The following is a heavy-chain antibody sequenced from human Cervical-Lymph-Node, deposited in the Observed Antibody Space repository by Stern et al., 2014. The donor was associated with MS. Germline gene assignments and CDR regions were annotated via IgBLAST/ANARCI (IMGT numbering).Heavy chain of an antibody. V-gene: IGHV4-59*01. Sequence: KESGPGLVKPSETLSLTCTVSGGFISSYYWSWIRQPPGKALEWIGNVFYTGSTNYNPSLKSRVTISLDTSKNQVSLNLNSVTTADTAVYYCTRAADLYYYYGMDVWGQGTTVIVSS. CDR2: VFYTGST. CDR3: TRAADLYYYYGMDV. J-gene: IGHJ6*02. CDR1: GGFISSYY.